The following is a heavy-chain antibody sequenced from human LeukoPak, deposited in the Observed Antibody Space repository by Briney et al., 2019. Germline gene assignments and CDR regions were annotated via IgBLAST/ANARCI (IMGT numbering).Heavy chain of an antibody. J-gene: IGHJ4*02. CDR2: IYYSGST. D-gene: IGHD3-16*02. Sequence: PSETLSLTCIVSGGSISSTTYYWGWIRQPPGKGLEWIGSIYYSGSTWYNPSLKSRVTVSADTSKNQFSLKLSSVTAADTAVYYCARGDYVWGSYRPIFDYWGQGTLVTVSS. CDR1: GGSISSTTYY. V-gene: IGHV4-39*01. CDR3: ARGDYVWGSYRPIFDY.